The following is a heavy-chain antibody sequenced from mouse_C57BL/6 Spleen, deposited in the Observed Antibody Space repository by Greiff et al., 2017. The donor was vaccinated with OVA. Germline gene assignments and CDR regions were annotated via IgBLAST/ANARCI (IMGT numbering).Heavy chain of an antibody. Sequence: VQLKESGGGLVQPGGSMKLSCVASGFTFSNYWMNWVRQSPEEGLEWVAQIRLKSDNYATHYAESVKGRFTISRDDSKSSVYLQMNNLRAEDTGIYYCTGPSYYYGSSYWYFDVWGTGTTVTVAS. CDR3: TGPSYYYGSSYWYFDV. CDR1: GFTFSNYW. J-gene: IGHJ1*03. V-gene: IGHV6-3*01. D-gene: IGHD1-1*01. CDR2: IRLKSDNYAT.